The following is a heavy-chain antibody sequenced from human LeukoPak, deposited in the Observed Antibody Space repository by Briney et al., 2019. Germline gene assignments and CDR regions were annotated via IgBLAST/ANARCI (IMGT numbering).Heavy chain of an antibody. Sequence: GGSLRLSCAASGFTFSDHYMSWIRQAPGKGLEWVSYISYSGDIIYYTDPVKGRFTFSRDNAKNSLYLQMNSLRAEDTAVYYCARGQPWTDYWGQGTLVTVSS. CDR3: ARGQPWTDY. CDR2: ISYSGDII. V-gene: IGHV3-11*01. J-gene: IGHJ4*02. D-gene: IGHD1-14*01. CDR1: GFTFSDHY.